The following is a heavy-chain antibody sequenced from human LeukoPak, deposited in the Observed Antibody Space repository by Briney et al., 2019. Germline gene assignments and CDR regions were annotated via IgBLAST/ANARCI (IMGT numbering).Heavy chain of an antibody. D-gene: IGHD5-24*01. CDR1: GFTFSSYG. Sequence: GGSLRLSCAASGFTFSSYGMHWVRQAPGKGLEWVAVIWYDGSNKYYADSVKGRFTISRDNSKNTLYLQMNSLRAEDAAVYYCARGAGYNYPYYFDYWGQGTLVTVSS. CDR3: ARGAGYNYPYYFDY. CDR2: IWYDGSNK. V-gene: IGHV3-33*01. J-gene: IGHJ4*02.